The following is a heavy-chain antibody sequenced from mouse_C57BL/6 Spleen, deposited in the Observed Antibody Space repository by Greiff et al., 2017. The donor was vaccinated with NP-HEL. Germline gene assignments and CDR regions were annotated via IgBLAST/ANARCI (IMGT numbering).Heavy chain of an antibody. CDR2: ISYSGST. Sequence: VQLKESGPGLVKPSQSLSLTCTVTGYSITSGYGWNWIRQFPGNKLEWMGYISYSGSTNYNPSLKSRLSITRDTSKNQFFLQFNSVTTEDTSTYYCAITARIKYWGQGTTLTVSS. V-gene: IGHV3-2*02. CDR1: GYSITSGYG. J-gene: IGHJ2*01. CDR3: AITARIKY. D-gene: IGHD1-2*01.